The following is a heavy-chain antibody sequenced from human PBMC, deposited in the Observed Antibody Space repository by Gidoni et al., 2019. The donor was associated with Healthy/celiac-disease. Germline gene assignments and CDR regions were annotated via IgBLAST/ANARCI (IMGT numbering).Heavy chain of an antibody. CDR3: ASDGGDCRFDY. V-gene: IGHV3-30-3*01. D-gene: IGHD2-21*02. CDR2: LSCDGSNK. Sequence: QVQLLESGGGVVQPWRALGLSRAAPGFTFSSYAMQWARQSPGKGLEWVAVLSCDGSNKYYADSVKGRFTISRDNSKNTLYLQMNSLRAEDTAVYYCASDGGDCRFDYWGQGTLVTVSS. CDR1: GFTFSSYA. J-gene: IGHJ4*02.